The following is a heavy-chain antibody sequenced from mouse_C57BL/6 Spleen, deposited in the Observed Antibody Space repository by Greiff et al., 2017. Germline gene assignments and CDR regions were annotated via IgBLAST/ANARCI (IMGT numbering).Heavy chain of an antibody. J-gene: IGHJ2*01. V-gene: IGHV1-82*01. D-gene: IGHD1-1*01. CDR3: ARRTTVVATPYYFDY. CDR1: GYAFSSSW. Sequence: VQLQESGPELVKPGASVKISCKASGYAFSSSWMNWVKQRPGKGLEWIGRIYPGDGDTNYNGKFKGKATLTADKSSSTAYMQLSSLTSEDSAVYFCARRTTVVATPYYFDYWGQGTTLTVSS. CDR2: IYPGDGDT.